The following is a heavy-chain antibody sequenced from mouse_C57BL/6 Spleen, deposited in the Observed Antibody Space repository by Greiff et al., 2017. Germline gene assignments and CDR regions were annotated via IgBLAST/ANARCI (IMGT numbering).Heavy chain of an antibody. CDR1: GYTFTDYY. CDR2: INPNNGGT. Sequence: VQLQQSGPELVKPGASVKISCKASGYTFTDYYMNWVKQRHGKSLEWIGDINPNNGGTSYNQKFKGKATLTVDKSSITAYMERRSLTSEDSAVYYGARDYCYFDYWGQGTTLTVSS. CDR3: ARDYCYFDY. V-gene: IGHV1-26*01. D-gene: IGHD2-13*01. J-gene: IGHJ2*01.